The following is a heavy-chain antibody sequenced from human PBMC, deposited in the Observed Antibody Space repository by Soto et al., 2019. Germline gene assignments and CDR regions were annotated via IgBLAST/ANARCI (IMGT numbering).Heavy chain of an antibody. CDR2: IISILGIA. CDR3: AVYYYDSSGYYTPYNWFDP. V-gene: IGHV1-69*02. Sequence: SVKVSYKASGGTFSSYTSSWVRQAPGQGLEWMGRIISILGIANYAQKFQGRVTITADKSTSTAYMELSSLRSEDTAVYYCAVYYYDSSGYYTPYNWFDPWGQGTLVTVSS. D-gene: IGHD3-22*01. J-gene: IGHJ5*02. CDR1: GGTFSSYT.